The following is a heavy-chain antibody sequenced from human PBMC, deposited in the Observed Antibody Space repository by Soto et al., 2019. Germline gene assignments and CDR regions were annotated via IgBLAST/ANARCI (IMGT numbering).Heavy chain of an antibody. CDR1: GGTFSSYA. CDR3: ARAGAMATIGWYFDY. J-gene: IGHJ4*02. V-gene: IGHV1-69*01. Sequence: QVQLVQSGAEVKKPGSSVKVSCKASGGTFSSYAISWVRQAPGQGLEWMGGIIPIFGTANYAQKLQGRVTITADESTSTGYMEVSSLRSEDTAVYYCARAGAMATIGWYFDYWGQGTLVTVSS. CDR2: IIPIFGTA. D-gene: IGHD5-12*01.